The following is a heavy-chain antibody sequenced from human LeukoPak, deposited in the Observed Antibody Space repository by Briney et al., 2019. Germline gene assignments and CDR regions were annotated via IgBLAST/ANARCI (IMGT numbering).Heavy chain of an antibody. Sequence: GGSLRLSCAASGFTFSSYSMNWVRQAPGKGLEWVSSISSSSSYIYYADSVKGRFTISRDNAKNSLYLQMNSLRAEDTAVYYCARAGGRVAFEIWGQGTMVTVSS. D-gene: IGHD1-26*01. CDR1: GFTFSSYS. CDR3: ARAGGRVAFEI. V-gene: IGHV3-21*01. J-gene: IGHJ3*02. CDR2: ISSSSSYI.